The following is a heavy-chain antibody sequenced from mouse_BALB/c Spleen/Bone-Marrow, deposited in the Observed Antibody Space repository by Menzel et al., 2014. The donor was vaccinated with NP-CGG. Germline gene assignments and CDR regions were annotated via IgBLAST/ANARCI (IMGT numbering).Heavy chain of an antibody. D-gene: IGHD4-1*01. Sequence: QVQLQHSGAELVRPGTSVKVSCKASGYAFTNYLIEWVKRRPGQGLEWIGVINPGSGGTNYNEKFKAKATLTADKSSSTAYMQLSSLTSDDSAVYFCARCLTGTSAMDYWGQGTSVTVSS. CDR1: GYAFTNYL. CDR2: INPGSGGT. CDR3: ARCLTGTSAMDY. V-gene: IGHV1-54*01. J-gene: IGHJ4*01.